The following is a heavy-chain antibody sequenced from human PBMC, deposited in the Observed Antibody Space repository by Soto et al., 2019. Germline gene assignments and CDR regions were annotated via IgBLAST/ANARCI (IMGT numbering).Heavy chain of an antibody. CDR2: IIPIFGTA. CDR3: ARELLRFLEWLSLGEKGMDG. Sequence: ASVKVSCKASGGTFSSYAISWVRQAPGQGLEWMGGIIPIFGTANYAQKFQGRVTITADESTSTAYMELSSLRSEDTAVYYCARELLRFLEWLSLGEKGMDGWGEGTTVTVSS. D-gene: IGHD3-3*01. CDR1: GGTFSSYA. J-gene: IGHJ6*02. V-gene: IGHV1-69*13.